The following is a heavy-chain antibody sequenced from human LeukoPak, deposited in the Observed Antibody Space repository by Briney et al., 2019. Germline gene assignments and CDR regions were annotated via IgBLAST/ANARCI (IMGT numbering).Heavy chain of an antibody. CDR2: IKQDGTEK. V-gene: IGHV3-7*01. CDR3: ARDLDY. Sequence: GGSLRLSCAASKFTFSTYLMSWVRQAPGKGLDWVASIKQDGTEKYYVDSVKGRFTISRDNAKNSLYLQMNSLRAEDTGVYYCARDLDYWGQGTLVTVSS. J-gene: IGHJ4*02. CDR1: KFTFSTYL.